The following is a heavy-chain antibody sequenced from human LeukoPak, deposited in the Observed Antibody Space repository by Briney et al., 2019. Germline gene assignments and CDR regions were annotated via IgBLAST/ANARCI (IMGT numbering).Heavy chain of an antibody. Sequence: ASVKVSCKASGYTFTSYYMHWVRQAPGQGLEWMGIINPSGGSTSYAQKFQGRVTITTDESTSTAYMELSSLRSEDTAVYYCARDRGHIAARPGVGVDWFDPWGQGTLVTVSS. D-gene: IGHD6-6*01. J-gene: IGHJ5*02. V-gene: IGHV1-46*01. CDR3: ARDRGHIAARPGVGVDWFDP. CDR1: GYTFTSYY. CDR2: INPSGGST.